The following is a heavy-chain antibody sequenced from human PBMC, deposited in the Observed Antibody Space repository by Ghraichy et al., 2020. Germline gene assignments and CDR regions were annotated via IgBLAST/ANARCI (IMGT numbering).Heavy chain of an antibody. CDR1: GGSISSGGYY. J-gene: IGHJ6*03. V-gene: IGHV4-31*03. Sequence: SETLSLTCTVSGGSISSGGYYWSWIRQHPGKGLEWIGYIYYSGSTYYNPSLKSRVTISVDTSKNQFSLKLSSVTAADTAVYYCARDSPLGYCSSTSCRYYYYYYYMDVWGKGTTVTVSS. D-gene: IGHD2-2*01. CDR3: ARDSPLGYCSSTSCRYYYYYYYMDV. CDR2: IYYSGST.